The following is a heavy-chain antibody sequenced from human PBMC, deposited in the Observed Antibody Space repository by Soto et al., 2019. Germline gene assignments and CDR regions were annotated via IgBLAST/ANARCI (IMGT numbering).Heavy chain of an antibody. CDR3: ARKGRTMVRGVITRKGLDY. J-gene: IGHJ4*02. Sequence: QVQLQQWGAGLLKPSETLSLTCAVYGGSFSGYYWSWIRQPPGKGLEWIGEINHSGSTNYNPSLKSRVTTSVDTSKNQFSLRLSSVTAADTAVYYCARKGRTMVRGVITRKGLDYWGQGTLVTVSS. CDR1: GGSFSGYY. V-gene: IGHV4-34*01. D-gene: IGHD3-10*01. CDR2: INHSGST.